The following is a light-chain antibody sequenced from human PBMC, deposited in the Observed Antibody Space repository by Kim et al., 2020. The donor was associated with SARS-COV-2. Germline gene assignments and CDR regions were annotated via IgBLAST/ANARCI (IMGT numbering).Light chain of an antibody. CDR2: QDV. Sequence: SYELTQPPSVSVFPGQTVSITCSGDELGDKYVFWFQQKAGQSPVLVIYQDVKRPSGIPERFSASNSGNTATLTISGTQATDEADYYCQAWDSGTAVVFGGGTQLTVL. V-gene: IGLV3-1*01. CDR3: QAWDSGTAVV. J-gene: IGLJ3*02. CDR1: ELGDKY.